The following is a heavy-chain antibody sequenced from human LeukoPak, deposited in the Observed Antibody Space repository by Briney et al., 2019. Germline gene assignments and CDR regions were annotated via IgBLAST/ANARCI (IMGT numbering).Heavy chain of an antibody. CDR1: GGSINSGKW. D-gene: IGHD4-11*01. Sequence: SETLSLTCGVSGGSINSGKWWTWVRQAPGKGLEWIGEIYLSGSTSYNPSLSSRVTISVDRSNNQFFLNLTSVTAADTAVYYCARDPIPDYSRQPFDYWGQGTLVTVSS. V-gene: IGHV4-4*02. J-gene: IGHJ4*02. CDR2: IYLSGST. CDR3: ARDPIPDYSRQPFDY.